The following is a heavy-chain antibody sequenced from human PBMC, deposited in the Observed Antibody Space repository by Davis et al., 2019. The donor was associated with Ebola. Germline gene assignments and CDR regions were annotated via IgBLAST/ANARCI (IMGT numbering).Heavy chain of an antibody. Sequence: GGSLRLSCSASGFTFSSYAMHWVRQAPGKGLEYVSAISSNGGSTYYADSVKGRFTISRDNSKNTLYLQMNSLRAEDTAVYYCAKDRSVTIFGVVIIGDYWGQGTLVTVSS. D-gene: IGHD3-3*01. J-gene: IGHJ4*02. CDR1: GFTFSSYA. CDR3: AKDRSVTIFGVVIIGDY. V-gene: IGHV3-64*04. CDR2: ISSNGGST.